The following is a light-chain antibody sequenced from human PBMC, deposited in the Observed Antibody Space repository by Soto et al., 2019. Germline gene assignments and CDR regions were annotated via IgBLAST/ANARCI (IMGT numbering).Light chain of an antibody. J-gene: IGKJ1*01. Sequence: DIQMTQSPSTLSGSVGDRVTITCRASQTISSWLAWYQQKPGKAPKLPIYAASTLQSGVPSRFSGSGSGTEFTLTIISLQPEDFATYYCQQSYRFPKTFGRGTKVEVK. CDR1: QTISSW. CDR2: AAS. V-gene: IGKV1-5*01. CDR3: QQSYRFPKT.